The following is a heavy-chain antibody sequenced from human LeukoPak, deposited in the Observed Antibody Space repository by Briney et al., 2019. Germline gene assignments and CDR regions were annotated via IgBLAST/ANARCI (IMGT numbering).Heavy chain of an antibody. V-gene: IGHV1-69*10. Sequence: SVTVSCKASGGTFSSYAISWVRQAPGQGLEWMGRIIPILGIVNYAQKFQGRVTITADKSTSTAYMELSSLRSEDTAVYYCARDRTEYSSSGSRFYYWGQGTLVTVSS. CDR3: ARDRTEYSSSGSRFYY. CDR1: GGTFSSYA. CDR2: IIPILGIV. D-gene: IGHD6-13*01. J-gene: IGHJ4*02.